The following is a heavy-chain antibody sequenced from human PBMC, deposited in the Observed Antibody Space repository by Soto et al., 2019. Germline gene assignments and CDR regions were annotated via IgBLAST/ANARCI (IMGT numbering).Heavy chain of an antibody. CDR1: GFSLSTFGMG. CDR2: IYWNDDK. Sequence: SGPTLVNPTQTLTLTCTFSGFSLSTFGMGVGWIRQPPGKAMEWLALIYWNDDKRYSPSLKSRLTITKDTSKNLVVLTMTNMDPVDTATYYCVNSPDRSPSDNWGQGTLVPVSS. V-gene: IGHV2-5*01. CDR3: VNSPDRSPSDN. J-gene: IGHJ4*02.